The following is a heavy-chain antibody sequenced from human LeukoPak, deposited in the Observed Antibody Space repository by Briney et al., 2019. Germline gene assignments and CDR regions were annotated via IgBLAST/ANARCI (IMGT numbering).Heavy chain of an antibody. V-gene: IGHV3-23*01. Sequence: GGSLRLSCAASGFTFSSYGMHWVRQAPGKGLEWVSTITTSDGNTYYADSVKGRFTVSRDNSKNTLFLQMNSLRAEDTAVYYCAKDGGLWVSAHWGDSWGRGTLVTVSS. CDR3: AKDGGLWVSAHWGDS. J-gene: IGHJ4*02. D-gene: IGHD7-27*01. CDR1: GFTFSSYG. CDR2: ITTSDGNT.